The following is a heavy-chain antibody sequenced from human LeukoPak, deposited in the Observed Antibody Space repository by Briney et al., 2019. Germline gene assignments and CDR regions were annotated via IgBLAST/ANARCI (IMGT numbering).Heavy chain of an antibody. Sequence: GGSLRLSCAASGFTFSSYGMNWVRQAPGKGLEWVSSISSSSSYIYYADSVKGRFTISRDNAKNSLYLQMNSLRAEDTAVYYCATLSVVVVPSILNWGQGTLVTVSS. CDR3: ATLSVVVVPSILN. CDR2: ISSSSSYI. D-gene: IGHD2-15*01. CDR1: GFTFSSYG. J-gene: IGHJ4*02. V-gene: IGHV3-21*04.